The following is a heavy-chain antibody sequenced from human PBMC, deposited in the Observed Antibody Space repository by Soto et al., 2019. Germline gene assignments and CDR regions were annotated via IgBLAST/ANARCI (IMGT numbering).Heavy chain of an antibody. CDR1: GFIFYNYA. V-gene: IGHV3-23*01. J-gene: IGHJ2*01. Sequence: EVQLLESGGGLVQRGGSLRLSCAASGFIFYNYAMTWVRQAPGKGLEWVARVSGRGGSAYYADSVKGRLTISRDNSNNTLYLQMTNVRGEDTAVYYCVRRAGGAVVWYYDLWGRGTLVSVFS. D-gene: IGHD2-21*01. CDR3: VRRAGGAVVWYYDL. CDR2: VSGRGGSA.